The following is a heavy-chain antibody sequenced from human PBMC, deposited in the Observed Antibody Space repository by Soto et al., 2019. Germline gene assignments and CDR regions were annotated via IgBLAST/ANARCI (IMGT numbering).Heavy chain of an antibody. CDR1: GFTFDNFA. Sequence: QVYLEESWGGVVQPGRSLRLSCAASGFTFDNFAMHWVRQAPGKGLEWVAVSWYDGSNKYYADSVKGRFSISRDNSKKTLSLQMSTLIDDHPAVPSRAKARHGAYGWSWGPGTPVTLSS. D-gene: IGHD4-17*01. CDR2: SWYDGSNK. J-gene: IGHJ4*02. V-gene: IGHV3-33*06. CDR3: AKARHGAYGWS.